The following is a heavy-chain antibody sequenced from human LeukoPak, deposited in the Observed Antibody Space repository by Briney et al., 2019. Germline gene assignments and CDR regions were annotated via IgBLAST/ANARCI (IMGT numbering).Heavy chain of an antibody. CDR3: ARDVPHNWFDT. J-gene: IGHJ5*02. V-gene: IGHV3-74*01. CDR2: INSDGGGA. CDR1: GTTFGNNW. Sequence: GGLMSFSFAASGTTFGNNWRHWVRQVPGKGLLWISRINSDGGGAIYADSVKGRFTVSRDNAKNTLYLQMNSLRAEDTAVYYCARDVPHNWFDTWGQGTLVTVSS.